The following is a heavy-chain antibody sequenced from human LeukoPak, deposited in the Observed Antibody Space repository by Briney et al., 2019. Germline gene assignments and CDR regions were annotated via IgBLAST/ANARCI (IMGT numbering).Heavy chain of an antibody. V-gene: IGHV1-18*01. CDR3: ARDASAYN. CDR2: IAPKNGNT. J-gene: IGHJ4*02. CDR1: GYSFTTYG. D-gene: IGHD4-11*01. Sequence: ASVKVSCKAYGYSFTTYGINWVRQAPGQGLEWLGWIAPKNGNTNYLQKLQARLTLTADTSMSTVYMELRSLTFDDSAMYYCARDASAYNWGQGTLVTVS.